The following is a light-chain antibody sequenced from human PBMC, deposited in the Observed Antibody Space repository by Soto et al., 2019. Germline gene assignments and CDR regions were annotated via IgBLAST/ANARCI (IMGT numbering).Light chain of an antibody. J-gene: IGKJ5*01. V-gene: IGKV3-20*01. CDR3: QQYSNWTPIT. Sequence: EIVLTQSPGTLSLSPGERANLSCRASESVSSIAWYQQKPGQTPRLLIYGASSRATDIPDRVSGSGSGTEFTLTVSRLEHEDVAVYYCQQYSNWTPITFGQGTRLEIK. CDR1: ESVSS. CDR2: GAS.